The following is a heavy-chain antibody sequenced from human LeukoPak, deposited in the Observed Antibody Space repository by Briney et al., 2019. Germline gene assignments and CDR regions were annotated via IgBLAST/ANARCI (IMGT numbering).Heavy chain of an antibody. CDR1: GYTFNDYY. Sequence: ASVKVSCKASGYTFNDYYIHWVRQAPGQGLEWMGWINPNSGGTNYAQKFQGRVTMTRDTSISTAYMELSRLRSDDTAVFYCATSSGWKSNIDYWGQGTLVTVSS. CDR3: ATSSGWKSNIDY. D-gene: IGHD6-19*01. CDR2: INPNSGGT. V-gene: IGHV1-2*02. J-gene: IGHJ4*02.